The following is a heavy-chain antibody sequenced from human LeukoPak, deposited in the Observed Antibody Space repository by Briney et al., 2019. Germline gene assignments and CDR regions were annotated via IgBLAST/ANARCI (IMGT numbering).Heavy chain of an antibody. J-gene: IGHJ5*02. V-gene: IGHV4-39*07. Sequence: SETLSLTCTVSGGSISSSSYYWGWIRQPPGKGLEWIGSIYYSGSTYYNPSLKSRVTMSVDTSKNQFSLKLSSVTAADTAVYYCARDDVSYYDSSGSDNWFDLWGQGTLVTVSS. CDR1: GGSISSSSYY. CDR2: IYYSGST. CDR3: ARDDVSYYDSSGSDNWFDL. D-gene: IGHD3-22*01.